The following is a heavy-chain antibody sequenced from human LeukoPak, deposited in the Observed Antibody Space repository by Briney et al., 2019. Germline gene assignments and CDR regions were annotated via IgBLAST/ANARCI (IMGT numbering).Heavy chain of an antibody. CDR1: GFTFSSYA. V-gene: IGHV3-66*04. J-gene: IGHJ3*02. Sequence: GGSLRLSCAASGFTFSSYAMSWVRQAPGKGLEWVSFIYSAGSTHYSDPVKGRFTISIDNSKNSLYLQMNSLRAEDTAVYYCARRPVTNAFDIWGQGTMVTVSS. D-gene: IGHD4-17*01. CDR3: ARRPVTNAFDI. CDR2: IYSAGST.